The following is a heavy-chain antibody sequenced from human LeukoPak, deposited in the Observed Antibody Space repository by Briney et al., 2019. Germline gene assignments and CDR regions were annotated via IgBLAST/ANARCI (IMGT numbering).Heavy chain of an antibody. CDR1: EFTFDDYA. V-gene: IGHV3-43D*04. D-gene: IGHD2-21*02. J-gene: IGHJ4*02. CDR2: ISWDGGST. Sequence: GGSLRLSCAASEFTFDDYAMHWVRQAPGKGLEWVSLISWDGGSTYYADSVKGRFTISRDNSKNSLYLQMNSLRAEDTALYYCAKAAYCGGDCYPEEYYFDYWGQGTLVTVSS. CDR3: AKAAYCGGDCYPEEYYFDY.